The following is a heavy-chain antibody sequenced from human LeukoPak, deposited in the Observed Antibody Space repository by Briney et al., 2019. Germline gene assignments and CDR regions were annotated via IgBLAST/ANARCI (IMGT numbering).Heavy chain of an antibody. Sequence: GGSLRLACAAAGFTFGDFGMHWVRQAPGKGLEWVALIWKDGSDEFYADSVKGRFTISRDNYRNTLSLQMNSLRGEDTAVYYCAREEAFQLEASLDQWGQGTLVSVSS. D-gene: IGHD3-3*01. J-gene: IGHJ4*02. V-gene: IGHV3-33*01. CDR1: GFTFGDFG. CDR3: AREEAFQLEASLDQ. CDR2: IWKDGSDE.